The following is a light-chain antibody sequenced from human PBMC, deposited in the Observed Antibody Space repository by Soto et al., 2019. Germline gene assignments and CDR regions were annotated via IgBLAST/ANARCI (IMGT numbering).Light chain of an antibody. CDR2: GAF. V-gene: IGKV3-20*01. CDR3: QQYGNSIPIT. CDR1: QSVSSSY. Sequence: EIVLTQSPGTLSLSPGEIATRSCRASQSVSSSYLAWYQQKPGQAPRLLIYGAFSRATGIPDRFSGSGSGTDFTLTISRLEPEDFAVYYCQQYGNSIPITFGQGTRLEIK. J-gene: IGKJ5*01.